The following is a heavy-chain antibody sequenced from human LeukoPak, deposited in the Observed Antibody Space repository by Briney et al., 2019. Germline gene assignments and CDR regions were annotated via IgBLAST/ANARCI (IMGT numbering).Heavy chain of an antibody. CDR3: ARDGAARGLYYFDC. J-gene: IGHJ4*02. CDR2: ISSSSSTI. D-gene: IGHD6-6*01. V-gene: IGHV3-48*01. CDR1: GFTFSSYN. Sequence: AGGSLRLSCAASGFTFSSYNMNWVRQAPGKGLEWVSYISSSSSTIYYADSVKGRFTISRDNSKNTLYLQMNSLRAEDTAMYYCARDGAARGLYYFDCWGQGTLITVSS.